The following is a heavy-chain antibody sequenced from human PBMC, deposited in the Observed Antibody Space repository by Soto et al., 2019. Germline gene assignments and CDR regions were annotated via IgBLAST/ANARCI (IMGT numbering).Heavy chain of an antibody. CDR3: ARDVTKWVSGTRSENAFDI. D-gene: IGHD1-1*01. CDR1: GGSISSGGYY. J-gene: IGHJ3*02. CDR2: IYYSGST. Sequence: SETLSLTCTVSGGSISSGGYYWSWIRQHPGKGLEWIGYIYYSGSTYYNPSLKSRVTISVDTSKNQFSLKLSSVTAADTAVYYCARDVTKWVSGTRSENAFDIWGQGTMVTVSS. V-gene: IGHV4-31*03.